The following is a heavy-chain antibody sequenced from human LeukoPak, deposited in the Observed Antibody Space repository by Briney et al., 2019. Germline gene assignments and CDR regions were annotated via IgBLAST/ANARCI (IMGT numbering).Heavy chain of an antibody. J-gene: IGHJ6*03. Sequence: PGGSLRLSCAASGFTFSSYGMHWVRQAPGKGLEWVANIKQDVNEKYYMDSVKGRFTISRDNAKNSLYLQMNSLRAEDTAVYYCARESRGYDILTGKYHRGYYSYYMDVWGKGTTVTVSS. CDR3: ARESRGYDILTGKYHRGYYSYYMDV. V-gene: IGHV3-7*01. CDR2: IKQDVNEK. CDR1: GFTFSSYG. D-gene: IGHD3-9*01.